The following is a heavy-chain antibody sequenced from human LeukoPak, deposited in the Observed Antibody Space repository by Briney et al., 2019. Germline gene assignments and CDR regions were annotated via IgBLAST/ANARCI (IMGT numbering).Heavy chain of an antibody. CDR3: ASLSYYYDSSGLGAFDI. D-gene: IGHD3-22*01. V-gene: IGHV1-69*04. J-gene: IGHJ3*02. CDR2: IIPILVIA. CDR1: GSTFSSYA. Sequence: GSSVKLSCKAAGSTFSSYAISSVRQAPGHQLEWRGRIIPILVIANYAQKLQGRVTITADKSTSTAYMELSSLRSEDTAVYYCASLSYYYDSSGLGAFDIWGQGTMVTVSS.